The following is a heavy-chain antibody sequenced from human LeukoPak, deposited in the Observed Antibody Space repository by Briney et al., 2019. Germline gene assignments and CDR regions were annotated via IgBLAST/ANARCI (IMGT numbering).Heavy chain of an antibody. D-gene: IGHD2-21*02. CDR3: ARGGDIVVVTAIGPRFPHDDIDI. CDR1: GFTFSSYA. V-gene: IGHV3-30-3*01. J-gene: IGHJ3*02. CDR2: ISYDGSNK. Sequence: PGGSLRLSCAASGFTFSSYAMHWVRQAPGKGLEWVAVISYDGSNKYYADSVKGRFTISRDNSKNTLYLQMNSLRAEDTAVYYCARGGDIVVVTAIGPRFPHDDIDIWGQGTMVTVSS.